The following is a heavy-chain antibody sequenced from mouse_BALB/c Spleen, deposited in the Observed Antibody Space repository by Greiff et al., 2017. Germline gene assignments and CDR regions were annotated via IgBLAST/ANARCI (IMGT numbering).Heavy chain of an antibody. CDR3: TSYGSSYVYAMDY. Sequence: EVQGVESGAELVKPGASVKLSCTASGFNIKDTYMHWVKQRPEQGLEWIGRIDPANGNTKYDPKFQGKATITADTSSNTAYLQLSSLTSEDTAVYYCTSYGSSYVYAMDYWGQGTSVTVSS. CDR1: GFNIKDTY. V-gene: IGHV14-3*02. J-gene: IGHJ4*01. CDR2: IDPANGNT. D-gene: IGHD1-1*01.